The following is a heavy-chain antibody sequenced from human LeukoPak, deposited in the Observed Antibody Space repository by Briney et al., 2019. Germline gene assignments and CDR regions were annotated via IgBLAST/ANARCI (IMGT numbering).Heavy chain of an antibody. V-gene: IGHV4-34*01. Sequence: PSETLSLTCAVYGGSFSGYYWSWIRQPPGKGLEWIGEINHSGSTNYNPSLKSRVTISVDTSKNQFSLKLSSVTAADTAVYYCARDANLYCSGGSRYSAYYYGMDVWGQGTTVAVSS. J-gene: IGHJ6*02. CDR3: ARDANLYCSGGSRYSAYYYGMDV. CDR2: INHSGST. CDR1: GGSFSGYY. D-gene: IGHD2-15*01.